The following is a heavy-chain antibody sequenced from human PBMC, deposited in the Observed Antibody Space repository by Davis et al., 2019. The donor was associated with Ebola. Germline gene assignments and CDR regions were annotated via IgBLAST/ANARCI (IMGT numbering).Heavy chain of an antibody. Sequence: PGGSLRLSCEGSGFTLSIYWMSWVRQAPGEGLEWVANINEDGSAKYYADSVRGRFTISRDNAKNSLSLQMNSLRAEDTAVYFCGRSMDVWGQGTTVTVSS. CDR3: GRSMDV. J-gene: IGHJ6*02. CDR2: INEDGSAK. CDR1: GFTLSIYW. V-gene: IGHV3-7*01.